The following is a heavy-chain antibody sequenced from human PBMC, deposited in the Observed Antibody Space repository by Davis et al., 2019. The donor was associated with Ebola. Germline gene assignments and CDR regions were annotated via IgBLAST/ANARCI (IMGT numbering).Heavy chain of an antibody. CDR1: GFTFSSYA. V-gene: IGHV3-30-3*01. CDR3: AKGGVYTRRTDY. D-gene: IGHD2-2*02. CDR2: ISYDGSNK. Sequence: GGSLRLSCAASGFTFSSYAMHWVRQAPGKGLEWVAVISYDGSNKYYADSVKGRFTISRDNSKNTLYLQMNSLRAEDTAVYYCAKGGVYTRRTDYWGQGTLVTVSS. J-gene: IGHJ4*02.